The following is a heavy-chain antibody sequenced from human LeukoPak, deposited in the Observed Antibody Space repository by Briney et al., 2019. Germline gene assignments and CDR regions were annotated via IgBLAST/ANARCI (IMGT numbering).Heavy chain of an antibody. V-gene: IGHV3-48*04. J-gene: IGHJ4*02. CDR3: AQSFDN. CDR1: GFTFTSYS. Sequence: GGSLRLSCAASGFTFTSYSMNWVRQAPGKGLEWVSYISSSSATTYYADAVKGRFTISRDNAKNSLYLQMNGLRTEDTAIYYCAQSFDNWGQGTLVTVSS. CDR2: ISSSSATT.